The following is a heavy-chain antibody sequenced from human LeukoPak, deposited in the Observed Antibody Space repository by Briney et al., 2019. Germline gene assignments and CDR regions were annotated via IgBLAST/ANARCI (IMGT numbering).Heavy chain of an antibody. CDR3: AKDYRSSGDYHSFDS. Sequence: GGVLRLSCAGSGFSFSRYAMNWVRPAPGKGLEWVSSISDSGGNTYYADSVKGRFTISRDNSKNTLYMQLNSLRGEDTAVYYCAKDYRSSGDYHSFDSWGQGTLLTVSS. J-gene: IGHJ4*02. V-gene: IGHV3-23*01. D-gene: IGHD3-22*01. CDR2: ISDSGGNT. CDR1: GFSFSRYA.